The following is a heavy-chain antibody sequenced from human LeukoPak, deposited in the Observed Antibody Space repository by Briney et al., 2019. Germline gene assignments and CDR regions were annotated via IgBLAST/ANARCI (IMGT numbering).Heavy chain of an antibody. CDR2: ITGSGAHT. CDR1: GFTFNNYA. D-gene: IGHD3-22*01. V-gene: IGHV3-23*01. J-gene: IGHJ4*02. Sequence: GGSLRLSCAASGFTFNNYAMTWVRQTPGKGLEWVSAITGSGAHTNYADSVKGRFTISRDNSKNTIYLQMNSLRAEDTAIYYCAKRSSTASGYFDFWGRGALVTVSS. CDR3: AKRSSTASGYFDF.